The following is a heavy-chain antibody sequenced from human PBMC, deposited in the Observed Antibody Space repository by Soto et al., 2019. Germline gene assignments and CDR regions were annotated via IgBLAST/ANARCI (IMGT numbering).Heavy chain of an antibody. V-gene: IGHV3-23*01. D-gene: IGHD2-15*01. J-gene: IGHJ4*02. CDR1: GVTVSSYA. CDR2: ISGSGGST. Sequence: GGSTRLCCAASGVTVSSYAMGWVRQAPGKGLEWVSAISGSGGSTYYADSVKGRFTISRDNSKNTLYLQMNSLRAEDTAVYYCAKDMAVVAATVDYWGQGTLVTVSS. CDR3: AKDMAVVAATVDY.